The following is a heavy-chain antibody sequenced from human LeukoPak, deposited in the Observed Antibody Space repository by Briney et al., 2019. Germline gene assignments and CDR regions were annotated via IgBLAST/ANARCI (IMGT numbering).Heavy chain of an antibody. CDR3: ARVPFWSGTFDY. J-gene: IGHJ4*02. CDR1: GGSISSFSYY. D-gene: IGHD3-3*01. V-gene: IGHV4-61*02. Sequence: YPSQTLSLTCTVSGGSISSFSYYWNWIRQPAGKGLEWIGRIYTSGSTNYNPSLKSRVTISIDTSKNQFSLKLSSVTAADTAVYYCARVPFWSGTFDYWGQGTLVTVSS. CDR2: IYTSGST.